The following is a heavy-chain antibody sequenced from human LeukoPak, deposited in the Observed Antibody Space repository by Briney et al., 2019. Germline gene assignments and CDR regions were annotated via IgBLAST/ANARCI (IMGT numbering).Heavy chain of an antibody. Sequence: SSVKVSFKFSVYTLTELSMHWVRQAPGKGRAWVGGFDREDGETIYAKKLQGRVTMSEDTSTDTAYMELSSLRSEDTAVYYCATVGGRWLPVFDFWGQGTLVTVSS. CDR1: VYTLTELS. J-gene: IGHJ3*01. V-gene: IGHV1-24*01. CDR3: ATVGGRWLPVFDF. CDR2: FDREDGET. D-gene: IGHD5-24*01.